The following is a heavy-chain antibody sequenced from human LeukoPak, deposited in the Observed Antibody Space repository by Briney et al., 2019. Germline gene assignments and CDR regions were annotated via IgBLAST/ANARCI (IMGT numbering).Heavy chain of an antibody. CDR3: ARTSGILRAAAGYNWFDP. CDR2: INSDGSST. V-gene: IGHV3-74*01. J-gene: IGHJ5*02. Sequence: PGGSLRLSCAAPGFTFSTYWMHWVRQAPGKGLVWVSNINSDGSSTNYADSVKGRFTISRDNAKNSLYLQMNSLRAEDTAVYYCARTSGILRAAAGYNWFDPWGQGTLVTVSS. CDR1: GFTFSTYW. D-gene: IGHD6-13*01.